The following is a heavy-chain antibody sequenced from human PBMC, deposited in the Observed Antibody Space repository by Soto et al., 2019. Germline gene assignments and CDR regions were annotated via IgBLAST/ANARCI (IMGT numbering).Heavy chain of an antibody. CDR3: AKVGSSGWYPNYYYGMDV. CDR1: GFTFSSYA. D-gene: IGHD6-19*01. Sequence: GSLRLSCAASGFTFSSYAMSWVRQAPGKGLEWVSAISGSGGSTYYADSVKGRFTISRDNSKNTLYLQMNSLRAEDTAVYYCAKVGSSGWYPNYYYGMDVWGQGTTVTVSS. CDR2: ISGSGGST. J-gene: IGHJ6*02. V-gene: IGHV3-23*01.